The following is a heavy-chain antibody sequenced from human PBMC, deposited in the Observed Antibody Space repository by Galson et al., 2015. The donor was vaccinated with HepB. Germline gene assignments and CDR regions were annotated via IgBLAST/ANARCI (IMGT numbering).Heavy chain of an antibody. CDR2: ISSSSSSYI. Sequence: SLRLSCAASGFTFGSYSMNWVRQAPGKGLEWVSSISSSSSSYIYYADSVKGRFTISRDNAKNSLYLQMNSLRAEDTAVYYCARASITIFGVVTGLDYWGQGTLVTVSS. CDR1: GFTFGSYS. J-gene: IGHJ4*02. CDR3: ARASITIFGVVTGLDY. D-gene: IGHD3-3*01. V-gene: IGHV3-21*01.